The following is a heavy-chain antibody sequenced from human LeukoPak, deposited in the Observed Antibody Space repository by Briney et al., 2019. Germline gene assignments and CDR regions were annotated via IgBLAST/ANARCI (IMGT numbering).Heavy chain of an antibody. Sequence: GESLKISCAASGFTFSSYAMHWVRQAPGKGLEWVAVISYDGSNKYYGDSVKGRFIISRDNAKNSLYLQMNSLGDEDTAVYYCARGRSPPGVPAPGQRFDPWGQGTLVTVSS. CDR3: ARGRSPPGVPAPGQRFDP. D-gene: IGHD6-13*01. CDR2: ISYDGSNK. CDR1: GFTFSSYA. V-gene: IGHV3-30*03. J-gene: IGHJ5*02.